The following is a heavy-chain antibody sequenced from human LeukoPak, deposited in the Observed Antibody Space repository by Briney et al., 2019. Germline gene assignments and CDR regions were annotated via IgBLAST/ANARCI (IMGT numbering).Heavy chain of an antibody. Sequence: ASVKVSCKVSGYTLTELSMHWVRQAPGKGLEWMGGLDPEDGETIYAQKFQGRVTMTEDTSTDTAYMELSSLRSEDTAVYYCATAELRYFDWLLYHWGQGTLVTVSS. CDR2: LDPEDGET. CDR1: GYTLTELS. J-gene: IGHJ4*02. D-gene: IGHD3-9*01. CDR3: ATAELRYFDWLLYH. V-gene: IGHV1-24*01.